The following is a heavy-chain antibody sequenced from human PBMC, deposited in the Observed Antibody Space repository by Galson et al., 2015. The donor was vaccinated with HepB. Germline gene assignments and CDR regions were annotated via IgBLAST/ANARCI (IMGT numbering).Heavy chain of an antibody. Sequence: SLRLSCAASGFTFSDYYMSWIRQAPGKGLEWVSYISSSGSTIYYADSVKGRFTISRDNAKNSLYLQMNSLRAEDTAVYYCARAPYCSSTSCYRDYYYGMDVWGQGTTVTVSS. D-gene: IGHD2-2*02. V-gene: IGHV3-11*01. J-gene: IGHJ6*02. CDR2: ISSSGSTI. CDR1: GFTFSDYY. CDR3: ARAPYCSSTSCYRDYYYGMDV.